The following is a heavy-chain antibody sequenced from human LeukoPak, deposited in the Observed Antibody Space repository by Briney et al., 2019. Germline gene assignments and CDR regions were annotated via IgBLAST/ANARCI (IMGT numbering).Heavy chain of an antibody. CDR2: IKQDGSEK. Sequence: GGSLRLSCAASGFTFSSYWMSWVRQAPGKGLEWVANIKQDGSEKYYVDSVKGRFTISRDNPKNSLYLEMNSLRAEDTAVYYCARVPKTYSYGYLNDYWGQGTLVTASS. D-gene: IGHD5-18*01. J-gene: IGHJ4*02. CDR3: ARVPKTYSYGYLNDY. V-gene: IGHV3-7*01. CDR1: GFTFSSYW.